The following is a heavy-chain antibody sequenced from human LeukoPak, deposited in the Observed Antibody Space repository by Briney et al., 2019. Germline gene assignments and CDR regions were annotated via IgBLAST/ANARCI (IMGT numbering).Heavy chain of an antibody. D-gene: IGHD2-21*01. CDR3: VKDPRDTYGTNWFVS. V-gene: IGHV3-23*01. CDR1: GFSFGNSA. CDR2: ISGTGGAT. Sequence: GGSLRLSCVASGFSFGNSAMSWVRQAPGKGLQWVSQISGTGGATWYAGFARDRFTISRDNSKKTLYLQMSGLRVEDTAMYYCVKDPRDTYGTNWFVSWGQGTLLIVSS. J-gene: IGHJ5*01.